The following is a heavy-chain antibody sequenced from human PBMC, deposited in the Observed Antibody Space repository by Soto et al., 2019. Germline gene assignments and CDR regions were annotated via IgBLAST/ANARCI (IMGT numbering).Heavy chain of an antibody. CDR1: GLTFSNAW. CDR3: ATRPAPYYADWSLDY. CDR2: IKSNTDGGAL. Sequence: EVQLVESGGDLVKPGGSLRLSCAASGLTFSNAWMTWVRQAPGKGLEWVGRIKSNTDGGALDYAAPLKGRFTISRDDSRSTLYLHLNSLKPEDTAVYYCATRPAPYYADWSLDYWGQGTLVTVSS. J-gene: IGHJ4*02. D-gene: IGHD3-16*01. V-gene: IGHV3-15*01.